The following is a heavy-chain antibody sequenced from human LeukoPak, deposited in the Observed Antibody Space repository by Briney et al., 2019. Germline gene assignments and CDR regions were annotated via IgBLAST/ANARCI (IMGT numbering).Heavy chain of an antibody. J-gene: IGHJ6*03. V-gene: IGHV1-18*04. CDR2: ISAYNGNT. Sequence: ASVKVSCKASGYTFTGYYMHWVRQAPGQGLEWMGWISAYNGNTNYAQKLQGRVTMTTDTSTSTAYMELRSLRSDDTAVYYCARGIATTYYYYYMDVWGKGTTVTVSS. D-gene: IGHD2-21*01. CDR1: GYTFTGYY. CDR3: ARGIATTYYYYYMDV.